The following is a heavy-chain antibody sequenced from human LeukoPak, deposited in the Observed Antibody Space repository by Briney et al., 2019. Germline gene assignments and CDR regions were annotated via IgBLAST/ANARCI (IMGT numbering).Heavy chain of an antibody. Sequence: RASVKVSCKASGYTFTGYYMHWVRQAPGQGLEWMGWINPNSGGTNYAQKFQGRVTMTRDTSISTAYMELSRLRSDDTAVYYCARGMVRGPKRENPPWYWGQGTLVTVSS. CDR1: GYTFTGYY. V-gene: IGHV1-2*02. J-gene: IGHJ4*02. D-gene: IGHD3-10*01. CDR3: ARGMVRGPKRENPPWY. CDR2: INPNSGGT.